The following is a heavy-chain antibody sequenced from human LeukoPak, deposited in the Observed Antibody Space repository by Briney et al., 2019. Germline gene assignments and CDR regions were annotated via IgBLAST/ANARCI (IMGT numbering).Heavy chain of an antibody. CDR3: ARAGYSSTWYSRYFDL. Sequence: GGSLRLSCAASGFTFSSYWMSWVRQAPGKGLEWVANIKQDGSEKYYVDSVKGRFTISRDNAKNSLYLQMNSLRAGDTAVYYCARAGYSSTWYSRYFDLWGRGTLVTVSS. CDR2: IKQDGSEK. J-gene: IGHJ2*01. D-gene: IGHD6-13*01. CDR1: GFTFSSYW. V-gene: IGHV3-7*01.